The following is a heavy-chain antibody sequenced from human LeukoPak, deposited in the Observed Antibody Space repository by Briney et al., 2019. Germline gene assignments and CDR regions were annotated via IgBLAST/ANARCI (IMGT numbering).Heavy chain of an antibody. CDR1: GYKFTGYY. D-gene: IGHD5-24*01. Sequence: ASVKVSCKASGYKFTGYYMHWVRQAPGQGLEWMGWINPNSGGTNYAQKFQGRVTMTRDTSISTAYMELSRLRSDDTAVYYCARSRDGYNYYFDYWGQGTLVTVSS. J-gene: IGHJ4*02. CDR3: ARSRDGYNYYFDY. V-gene: IGHV1-2*02. CDR2: INPNSGGT.